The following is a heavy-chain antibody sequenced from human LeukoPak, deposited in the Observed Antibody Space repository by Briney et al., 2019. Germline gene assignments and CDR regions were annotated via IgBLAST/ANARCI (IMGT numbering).Heavy chain of an antibody. Sequence: PGGSLRLSCAASGFTFSSYEMNWVRQAPGKGLEWVSYISSGGSAIYYADSVKGRFTISRDNAKNTLYLQMNSLRAEDTAVYYCARDPGYSSSWPNLFDYWGQGTLVTVSS. CDR2: ISSGGSAI. CDR3: ARDPGYSSSWPNLFDY. D-gene: IGHD6-13*01. V-gene: IGHV3-48*03. CDR1: GFTFSSYE. J-gene: IGHJ4*02.